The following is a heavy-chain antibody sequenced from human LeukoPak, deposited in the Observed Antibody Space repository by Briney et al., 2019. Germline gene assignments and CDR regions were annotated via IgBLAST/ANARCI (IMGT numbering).Heavy chain of an antibody. J-gene: IGHJ4*02. CDR1: GFTFSSYA. CDR2: ISGSGGST. CDR3: AKVPAPPLTRQYSSSWFFDY. D-gene: IGHD6-13*01. V-gene: IGHV3-23*01. Sequence: GALRLSCAASGFTFSSYAMSWVRQAPGKGLEWVSAISGSGGSTYYADSVKGRFTISRDNSKNTLYLQMNSLRAEDTAVYYCAKVPAPPLTRQYSSSWFFDYWGQGTLVTVSS.